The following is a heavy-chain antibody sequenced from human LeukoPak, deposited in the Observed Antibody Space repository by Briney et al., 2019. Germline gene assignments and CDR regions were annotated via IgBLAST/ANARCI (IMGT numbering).Heavy chain of an antibody. CDR2: IYYSGNT. J-gene: IGHJ3*02. CDR1: GGSIGSNYH. V-gene: IGHV4-39*01. Sequence: SETLSLTCTVSGGSIGSNYHWGWIRQPPGKGLEWIASIYYSGNTYYNASLKSRVTTSVDTTNNQFSLKLSSVSAADTAVYYCARLGIAATGPAIWGQGTKVTVSS. CDR3: ARLGIAATGPAI. D-gene: IGHD6-13*01.